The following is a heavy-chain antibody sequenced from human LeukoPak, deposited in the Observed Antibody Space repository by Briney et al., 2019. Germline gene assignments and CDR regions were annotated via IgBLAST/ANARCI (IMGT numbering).Heavy chain of an antibody. D-gene: IGHD3-10*01. J-gene: IGHJ4*02. CDR3: AKDLWFGEFNEFDY. V-gene: IGHV3-23*01. CDR1: GFTFSSYA. Sequence: GGPLRLSCAASGFTFSSYAMSWVRQAPGKGLEWVSAISGSGGSTYYADSVKGRFTISRDNSKNTLYLQMNSLRAEDTAVYYCAKDLWFGEFNEFDYWGQGTLVTVSS. CDR2: ISGSGGST.